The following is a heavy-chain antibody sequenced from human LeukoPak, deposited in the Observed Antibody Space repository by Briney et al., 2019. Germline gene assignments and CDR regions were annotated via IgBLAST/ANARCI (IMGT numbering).Heavy chain of an antibody. D-gene: IGHD5-18*01. CDR2: ITGSGATT. CDR3: AKRAEDTARPFFDY. J-gene: IGHJ4*02. CDR1: GFTFSSYA. V-gene: IGHV3-23*01. Sequence: PGGSLRLSCAASGFTFSSYAINWLRQAPGKGLEWVSAITGSGATTYYADSVRGRFTISRDNSKNTVYLQMNSLRGEDTAVYYCAKRAEDTARPFFDYWDQGTLVTVSS.